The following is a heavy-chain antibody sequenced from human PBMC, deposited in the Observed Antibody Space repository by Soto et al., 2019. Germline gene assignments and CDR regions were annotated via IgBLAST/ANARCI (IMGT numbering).Heavy chain of an antibody. CDR3: ARGSGNYYYYGLDV. Sequence: PSETLSLTCTVSGGSISSSSYWGWIRQPPGKGLEWIGSIYSIGSTYYNPSLKSRVAISVDTSKKQFSLKLSSVTAADTAVYYCARGSGNYYYYGLDVWGQGTTVTVSS. V-gene: IGHV4-39*07. J-gene: IGHJ6*02. CDR2: IYSIGST. CDR1: GGSISSSSY. D-gene: IGHD1-26*01.